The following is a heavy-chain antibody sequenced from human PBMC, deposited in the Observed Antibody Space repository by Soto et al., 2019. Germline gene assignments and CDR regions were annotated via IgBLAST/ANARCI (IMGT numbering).Heavy chain of an antibody. CDR1: GGTFSSYA. D-gene: IGHD2-21*02. CDR3: ARSEWGGDCYHWYFDL. Sequence: QVQLVQSGAEVKKPGSSVNVSCKASGGTFSSYAISWVRQAPGQGLAWMGGIIPIFGTANYAQKFQGRVTITADQSKGTADMELGSLRSEDTAVYYWARSEWGGDCYHWYFDLWGRGTLVTVSS. J-gene: IGHJ2*01. V-gene: IGHV1-69*01. CDR2: IIPIFGTA.